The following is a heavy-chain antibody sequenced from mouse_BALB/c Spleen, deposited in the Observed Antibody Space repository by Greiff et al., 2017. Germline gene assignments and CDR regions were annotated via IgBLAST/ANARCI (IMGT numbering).Heavy chain of an antibody. CDR2: ILPGSGST. CDR3: ARRGLYDGYYGGFAY. D-gene: IGHD2-3*01. Sequence: QVQLQQSGAELMKPGASVKISCKATGYTFSSYWIEWVKQRPGHGLEWIGEILPGSGSTNYNEKFKGKATFTADTYSNTAYMQLSSLTSEDSAVYYCARRGLYDGYYGGFAYWGQGTLVTVSA. CDR1: GYTFSSYW. V-gene: IGHV1-9*01. J-gene: IGHJ3*01.